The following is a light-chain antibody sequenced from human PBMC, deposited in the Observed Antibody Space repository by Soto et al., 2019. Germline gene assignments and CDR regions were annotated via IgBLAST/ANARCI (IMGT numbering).Light chain of an antibody. CDR2: GAS. CDR3: QQRTNWPLT. Sequence: EIVLTQSPATLSFSPGERATLSCRASQSVDKYLVWYQQKPGQAPRLLIYGASTRATGIPARFSGSGSGPAFTLTIASLEPEDFAVYSCQQRTNWPLTFGGGTKLEMK. V-gene: IGKV3-11*01. CDR1: QSVDKY. J-gene: IGKJ4*01.